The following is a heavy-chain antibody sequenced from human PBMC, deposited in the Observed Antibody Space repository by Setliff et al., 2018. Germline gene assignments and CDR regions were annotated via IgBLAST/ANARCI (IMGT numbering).Heavy chain of an antibody. J-gene: IGHJ1*01. D-gene: IGHD3-10*01. V-gene: IGHV4-61*02. Sequence: SETLSLTCTVSGGSITSGSFYWSWIRQPAGKKLEWIGRIHASGSPDYNPSFKSRVTISRDTSTNQFSLKLGSVTAADTAVYYCARVDFTMLQGVLGQWGQGTLVTVS. CDR3: ARVDFTMLQGVLGQ. CDR1: GGSITSGSFY. CDR2: IHASGSP.